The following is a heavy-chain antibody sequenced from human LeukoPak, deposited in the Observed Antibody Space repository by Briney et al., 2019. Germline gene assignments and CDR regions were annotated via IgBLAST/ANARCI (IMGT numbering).Heavy chain of an antibody. V-gene: IGHV1-46*01. CDR3: ARAYITMVRGVIRRDAFDI. Sequence: ASVKVSCKASGYTFTSYYMHWVRQAPGQGLECMGIINPSGGSTSYAQKFQGRVTMTRDTSTSTVYMELSSLRSEDTAVYYCARAYITMVRGVIRRDAFDIWGQGTMVTVSS. CDR1: GYTFTSYY. J-gene: IGHJ3*02. D-gene: IGHD3-10*01. CDR2: INPSGGST.